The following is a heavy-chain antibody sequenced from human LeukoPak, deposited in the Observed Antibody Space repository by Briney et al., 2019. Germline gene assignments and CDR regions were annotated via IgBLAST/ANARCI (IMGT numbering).Heavy chain of an antibody. CDR3: AKDLCGDYSTNWFDP. V-gene: IGHV3-23*01. J-gene: IGHJ5*02. Sequence: PGGSLRLSCAASGFTFSSYAMSWVRQAPGKGLEWVSAISGSGGSTYYADSVKGRFTISRDNSKNTLYLQMNSLRAEDTAVYYCAKDLCGDYSTNWFDPWGQGTLVTVSS. D-gene: IGHD4-17*01. CDR2: ISGSGGST. CDR1: GFTFSSYA.